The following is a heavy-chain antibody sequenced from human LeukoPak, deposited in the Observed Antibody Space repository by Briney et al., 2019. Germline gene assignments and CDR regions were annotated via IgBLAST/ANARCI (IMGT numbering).Heavy chain of an antibody. CDR1: GYTFTSYD. Sequence: ASVKVSCKASGYTFTSYDINWVRQAPGQVLEWMGWISAYNGNTNYAQKLQGRVTMTTDTSTSTAYMELRSLRSDDTAVYYCARVRRLAAANPWGQGTLVTVSS. D-gene: IGHD6-13*01. J-gene: IGHJ5*02. CDR2: ISAYNGNT. CDR3: ARVRRLAAANP. V-gene: IGHV1-18*01.